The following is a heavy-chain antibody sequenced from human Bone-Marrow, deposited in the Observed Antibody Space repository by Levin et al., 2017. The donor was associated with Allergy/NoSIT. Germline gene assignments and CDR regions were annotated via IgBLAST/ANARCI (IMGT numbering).Heavy chain of an antibody. V-gene: IGHV3-11*01. CDR2: ISSGGGTT. J-gene: IGHJ4*02. Sequence: RPGGSLRLSCAASGFTFSDYYMSWIRQAPGKGLDWISYISSGGGTTYYADSVKGRFTVSRDNAKNTLYLQMNSLRADDTAVYYCARDLTQITMNRGAEQSFFDYWGQRSLVTVSS. CDR1: GFTFSDYY. D-gene: IGHD3-10*01. CDR3: ARDLTQITMNRGAEQSFFDY.